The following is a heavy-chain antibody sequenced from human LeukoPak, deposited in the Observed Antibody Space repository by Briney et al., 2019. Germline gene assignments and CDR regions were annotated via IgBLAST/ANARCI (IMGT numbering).Heavy chain of an antibody. CDR1: GGSVSTGTYF. Sequence: PSETLSLTCTVSGGSVSTGTYFWSWIRQPPGKGLEWIGEIFYSGSTNYNPSLKSRVTISVDTSKNQFSLKLSSMTAADTAVYYCARGASSGGEGSYSEIMRPNEYYFDYWGQGTLVTVSS. CDR3: ARGASSGGEGSYSEIMRPNEYYFDY. D-gene: IGHD1-26*01. J-gene: IGHJ4*02. CDR2: IFYSGST. V-gene: IGHV4-61*01.